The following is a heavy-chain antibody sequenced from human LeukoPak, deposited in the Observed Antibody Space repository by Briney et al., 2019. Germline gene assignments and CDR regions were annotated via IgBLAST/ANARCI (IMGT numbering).Heavy chain of an antibody. CDR3: ARDVHGDYGSGWFDP. Sequence: GSSVKVSCKTSGGTFNNSAISWVRQAPGQGLEWLGGIMPLFGTAGYAQKFQGRVTITKDESTRTVYLEPTSLTSDDTAVYYCARDVHGDYGSGWFDPWGQGTLVSVSS. CDR1: GGTFNNSA. D-gene: IGHD4-17*01. CDR2: IMPLFGTA. V-gene: IGHV1-69*05. J-gene: IGHJ5*02.